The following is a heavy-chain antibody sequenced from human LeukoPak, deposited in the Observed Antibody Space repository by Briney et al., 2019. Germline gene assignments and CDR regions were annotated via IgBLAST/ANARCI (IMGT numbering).Heavy chain of an antibody. CDR3: ASGGPYCSSTSCSPLGY. J-gene: IGHJ4*02. CDR1: GFTFSSYG. CDR2: IWYDGSNK. Sequence: GRSLRLSCAASGFTFSSYGMHWVRQAPGKGLEWVAVIWYDGSNKYYADSVKGRFTISRDNSKNTLYLQMNSLRAEDTAVYYCASGGPYCSSTSCSPLGYWGQGTLVTVSS. V-gene: IGHV3-33*01. D-gene: IGHD2-2*01.